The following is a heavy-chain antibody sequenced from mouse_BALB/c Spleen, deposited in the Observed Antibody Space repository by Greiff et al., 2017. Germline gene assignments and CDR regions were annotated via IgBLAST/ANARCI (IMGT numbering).Heavy chain of an antibody. Sequence: DVKLVESGGGLVKPGGSLKLSCAASGFTFSSYAMSWVRQTPEKRLEWVASISSGGSTYYPDSVKGRFTISRDNARNILYLQMSSLRSEDTAMYYCARGRDYGYRWYFDGWGAGTTVTVSS. CDR2: ISSGGST. D-gene: IGHD1-2*01. CDR1: GFTFSSYA. CDR3: ARGRDYGYRWYFDG. V-gene: IGHV5-6-5*01. J-gene: IGHJ1*01.